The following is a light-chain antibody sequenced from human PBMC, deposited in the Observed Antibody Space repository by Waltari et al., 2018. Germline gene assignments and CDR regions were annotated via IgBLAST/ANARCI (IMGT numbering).Light chain of an antibody. CDR1: RSNIGRNT. V-gene: IGLV1-44*01. J-gene: IGLJ3*02. CDR3: AAWDDILNGPV. Sequence: QSVVTPPPSASGTPGKRVTISCSGARSNIGRNTVHWYQQPPGTAPKLLIYSNDQRPSGVPVRFSGSKSDTSASLAISGLRSDDEADYYCAAWDDILNGPVFGGGTRLTVL. CDR2: SND.